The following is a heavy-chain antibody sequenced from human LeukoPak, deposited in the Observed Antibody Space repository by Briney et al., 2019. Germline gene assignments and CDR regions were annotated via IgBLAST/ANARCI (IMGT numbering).Heavy chain of an antibody. J-gene: IGHJ4*02. CDR3: ARHDRWLGYNDY. D-gene: IGHD6-19*01. V-gene: IGHV4-59*08. CDR2: IYYSGST. CDR1: GGSISSYY. Sequence: SETLSLTRTVSGGSISSYYWSWTRQPPGKGLEWIGYIYYSGSTNYNPSLKSRVTISVDTSKNQFSLKLSSVTAADTAVYYCARHDRWLGYNDYWGQGTLVTVSS.